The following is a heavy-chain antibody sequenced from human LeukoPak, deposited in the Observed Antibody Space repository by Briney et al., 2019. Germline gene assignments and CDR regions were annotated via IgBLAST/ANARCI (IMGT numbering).Heavy chain of an antibody. J-gene: IGHJ4*02. D-gene: IGHD4-23*01. CDR1: GFTLSTYS. CDR3: ARLDNTLVTPTNDY. Sequence: PGGALRLSCAASGFTLSTYSMTWVRQAPGKGLEWVSSISSSGSHTYYADSVKGRFTTSRDNAKNSLYLQMNSLRAEDTAVYYCARLDNTLVTPTNDYWGQGTLVTVSS. V-gene: IGHV3-21*01. CDR2: ISSSGSHT.